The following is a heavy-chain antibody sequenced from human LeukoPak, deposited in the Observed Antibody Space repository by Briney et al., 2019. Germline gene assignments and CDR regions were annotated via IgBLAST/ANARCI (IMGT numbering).Heavy chain of an antibody. D-gene: IGHD3-9*01. Sequence: ASVKVSCKASGYIFTTYFIHWVRQAPGQGLEWMGWINPNNGDTNYVQKFQGRVTMTRDTSISTAYMELTRLRADDTAVYYCAREGGYDILTGYQDYWGQGTLVTVSS. J-gene: IGHJ4*02. V-gene: IGHV1-2*02. CDR3: AREGGYDILTGYQDY. CDR1: GYIFTTYF. CDR2: INPNNGDT.